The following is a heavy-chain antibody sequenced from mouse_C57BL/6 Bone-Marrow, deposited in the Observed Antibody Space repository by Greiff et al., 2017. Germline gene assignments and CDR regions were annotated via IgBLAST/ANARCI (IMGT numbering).Heavy chain of an antibody. D-gene: IGHD1-1*01. Sequence: VQLQQSGPELVKPGASVKISCKASGYTFTDYYMNWVKQSHGKSLEWIGDINPNNGGTSYNQKFKGKATLTVDKSSSTAYMELRSLTSEDSAVYYCAKGENTVVAQYYYAMDYWGQGTSVTVSS. CDR2: INPNNGGT. CDR1: GYTFTDYY. CDR3: AKGENTVVAQYYYAMDY. V-gene: IGHV1-26*01. J-gene: IGHJ4*01.